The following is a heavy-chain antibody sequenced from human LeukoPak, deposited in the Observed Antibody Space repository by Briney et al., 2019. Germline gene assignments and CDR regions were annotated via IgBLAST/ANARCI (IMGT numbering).Heavy chain of an antibody. J-gene: IGHJ4*02. CDR2: ISGSGGST. D-gene: IGHD3-22*01. CDR1: GFTFSSYA. V-gene: IGHV3-23*01. CDR3: AKERIPPKSHYYDSSGARIDPLDY. Sequence: GGSLRLSCAASGFTFSSYAMSWVRQAPGKGREGVSAISGSGGSTYYADSVKGRFTISRDNSKNTLYLQMNSLRAEDTAVYYCAKERIPPKSHYYDSSGARIDPLDYWGQGTLVTVSS.